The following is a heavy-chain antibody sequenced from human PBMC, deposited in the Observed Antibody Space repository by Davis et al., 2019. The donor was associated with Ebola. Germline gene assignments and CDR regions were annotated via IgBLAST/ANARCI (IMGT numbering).Heavy chain of an antibody. CDR3: ARDLFRYYDFWSGSPNWFDP. CDR1: GFTFSSYG. D-gene: IGHD3-3*01. Sequence: GESLKISCAASGFTFSSYGMHWVRQAPGKGLEWVAVIWYDGSNKYYADSVKGRFTISRDNSKNTLYLQMNSLRAEDTAVYYCARDLFRYYDFWSGSPNWFDPWGQGTLVTVSS. CDR2: IWYDGSNK. J-gene: IGHJ5*02. V-gene: IGHV3-33*01.